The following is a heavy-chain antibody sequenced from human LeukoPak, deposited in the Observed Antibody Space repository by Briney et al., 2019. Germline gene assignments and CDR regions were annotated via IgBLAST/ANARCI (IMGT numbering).Heavy chain of an antibody. D-gene: IGHD3-10*01. Sequence: GGSLRLSCAASGFTFSDYYMSWIRQAPGKGLEWVSYISSSGSTIYYADSVKGRFTISRDNAKNSLYLQMNSLRAEDTAVYYCARVSTAPSSMVRGNCFDPWGQGTLVTVSS. CDR2: ISSSGSTI. CDR3: ARVSTAPSSMVRGNCFDP. V-gene: IGHV3-11*01. CDR1: GFTFSDYY. J-gene: IGHJ5*02.